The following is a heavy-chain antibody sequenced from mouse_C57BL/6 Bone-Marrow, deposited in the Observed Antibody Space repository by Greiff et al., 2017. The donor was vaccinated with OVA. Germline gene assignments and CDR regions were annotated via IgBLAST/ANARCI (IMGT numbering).Heavy chain of an antibody. CDR3: AREGDWGSTMVTTGFDY. D-gene: IGHD2-2*01. CDR1: GYTFTSYW. Sequence: QVQLQQPGAELVKPGASVKVSCKASGYTFTSYWMPWVKQRPGQGLEWIGRIHPSDSDTNYNQKFKGKATLTVDKASSTAYMQLSSLTSEDSAVYYCAREGDWGSTMVTTGFDYWGQGTTLTVSS. CDR2: IHPSDSDT. V-gene: IGHV1-74*01. J-gene: IGHJ2*01.